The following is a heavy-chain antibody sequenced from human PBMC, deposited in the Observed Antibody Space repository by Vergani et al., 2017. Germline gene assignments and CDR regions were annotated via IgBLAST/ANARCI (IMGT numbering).Heavy chain of an antibody. Sequence: EVQLVESGGDLAQPGGSLTLSCVAYGLVFSDYTMSWVRQAPGRGLEWVSIISGSATGGVTYVADSVKGRFTIFRDNSKNTLYLQMNSLRAEDTAVYYCAKALRHCSSTSCSNGAFDIWGQGTMVTVSS. CDR2: ISGSATGGVT. J-gene: IGHJ3*02. CDR3: AKALRHCSSTSCSNGAFDI. D-gene: IGHD2-2*01. CDR1: GLVFSDYT. V-gene: IGHV3-23*04.